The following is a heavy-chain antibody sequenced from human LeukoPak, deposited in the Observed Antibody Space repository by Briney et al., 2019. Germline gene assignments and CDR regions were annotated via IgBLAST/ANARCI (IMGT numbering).Heavy chain of an antibody. CDR2: IYFSGST. CDR3: ARDPRSSGYCSGGSCSDWFDP. Sequence: PSETLSFTCTVSGGSVSRGSYYWRWMRQPPGKGLDWLGYIYFSGSTNYNPSLKSRVTISVDTSKNQFSLKLSSVTAAATAVYYCARDPRSSGYCSGGSCSDWFDPWGQGTLVTVSS. D-gene: IGHD2-15*01. CDR1: GGSVSRGSYY. J-gene: IGHJ5*02. V-gene: IGHV4-61*01.